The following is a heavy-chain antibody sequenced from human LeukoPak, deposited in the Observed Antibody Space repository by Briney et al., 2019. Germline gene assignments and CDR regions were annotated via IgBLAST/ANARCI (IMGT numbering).Heavy chain of an antibody. D-gene: IGHD6-13*01. CDR3: ARQIIAAGKNYYGMDV. CDR2: IYTSGST. J-gene: IGHJ6*02. CDR1: GGSISSYY. Sequence: SEILSLTCTVSGGSISSYYWTWIRQPAGKGLEWIGRIYTSGSTNYNPSLTSRVTMSVDTSNNQFSLNLSSVTAADTAVYYCARQIIAAGKNYYGMDVWGQGTTVTVSS. V-gene: IGHV4-4*07.